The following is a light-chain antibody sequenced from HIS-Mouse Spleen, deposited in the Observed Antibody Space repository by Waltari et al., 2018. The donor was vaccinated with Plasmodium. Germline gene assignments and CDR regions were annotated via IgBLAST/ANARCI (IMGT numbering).Light chain of an antibody. J-gene: IGLJ3*02. CDR2: EVS. V-gene: IGLV2-14*01. CDR3: SSYTSSSTRV. CDR1: SRDVGGSNY. Sequence: QSALTPPASVSGSPGQSITTPSPGTSRDVGGSNYVSWYQQHPGKAPKLIIYEVSNRPSGVSNRFSCSKSGNTASLTISGLQAEDEADYYCSSYTSSSTRVFGGGTKLTVL.